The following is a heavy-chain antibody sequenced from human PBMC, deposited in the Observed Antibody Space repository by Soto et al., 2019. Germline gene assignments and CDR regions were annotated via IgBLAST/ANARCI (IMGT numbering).Heavy chain of an antibody. Sequence: GGSLRLSCAASGFTFSTYAMSWVRQTPGKGLEWVSSISGSPSSTYYADSVKGRFTISRDNSKKTLFLQMSSLSAEDTAVYYCALDVYDTSRDLYLLDLWGQATSDTVSA. CDR2: ISGSPSST. V-gene: IGHV3-23*01. D-gene: IGHD3-22*01. CDR3: ALDVYDTSRDLYLLDL. CDR1: GFTFSTYA. J-gene: IGHJ5*02.